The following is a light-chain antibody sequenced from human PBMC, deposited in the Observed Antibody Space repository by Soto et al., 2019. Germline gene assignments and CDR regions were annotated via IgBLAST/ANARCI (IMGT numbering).Light chain of an antibody. CDR2: DNN. V-gene: IGLV1-51*01. J-gene: IGLJ3*02. CDR3: GTWDSSLNPYWV. Sequence: QSVLTQPPSVSAAPGQKVTISCSGSSSNIGNNDVSWYQQVPGTAPKLLIYDNNKRPSGIPDRFSGSKSGTSATLGITGLQTGDEADYYFGTWDSSLNPYWVFGGGTKLTVL. CDR1: SSNIGNND.